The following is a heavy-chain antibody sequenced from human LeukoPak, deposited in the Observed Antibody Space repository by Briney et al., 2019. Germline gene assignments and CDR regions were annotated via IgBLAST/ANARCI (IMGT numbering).Heavy chain of an antibody. CDR2: INPTGGST. CDR1: GYTFPSYF. Sequence: ASVKVSCKASGYTFPSYFMHWVRQAPGQGLEWMGIINPTGGSTTYALKFQGRVTMTRDTSTSTVYMELSSLRSDDTAVYYCARTAARRFDYGGQGTLVTVSS. D-gene: IGHD6-6*01. CDR3: ARTAARRFDY. J-gene: IGHJ4*02. V-gene: IGHV1-46*01.